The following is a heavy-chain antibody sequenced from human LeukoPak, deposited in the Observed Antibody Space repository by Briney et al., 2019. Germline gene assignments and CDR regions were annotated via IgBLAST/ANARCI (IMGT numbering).Heavy chain of an antibody. CDR2: IYYSGST. Sequence: SETLSLTCTVSGGSISSYYWSWIRQPPGKGLEWIGYIYYSGSTNYNPSLKSRVTISVDTSKNQFSLKLSSVTAADTAVYYVSRTPPRRVGYPFGYWGPGTLVTVS. J-gene: IGHJ4*02. CDR3: SRTPPRRVGYPFGY. V-gene: IGHV4-59*08. CDR1: GGSISSYY. D-gene: IGHD3-16*02.